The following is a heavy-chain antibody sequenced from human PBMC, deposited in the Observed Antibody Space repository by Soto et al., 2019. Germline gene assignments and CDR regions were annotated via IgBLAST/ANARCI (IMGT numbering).Heavy chain of an antibody. CDR2: IVVGSGNT. D-gene: IGHD3-3*01. Sequence: SLKVSCKASGFTFTSSAVQWVRQARGQRLEWIGWIVVGSGNTNYAQKFQERVTITRDMSTSTAYLELSSLRSEDTAVYYCAADDDFWSGYYRFDYWGQGTLVTVSS. V-gene: IGHV1-58*01. J-gene: IGHJ4*02. CDR1: GFTFTSSA. CDR3: AADDDFWSGYYRFDY.